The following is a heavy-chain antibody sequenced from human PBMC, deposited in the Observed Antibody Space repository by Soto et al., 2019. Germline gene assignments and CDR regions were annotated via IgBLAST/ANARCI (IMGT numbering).Heavy chain of an antibody. D-gene: IGHD3-3*01. CDR1: GFTFSSYS. CDR2: ISSSSSYI. V-gene: IGHV3-21*01. CDR3: ARAIVDFWSGYDY. Sequence: GGSLRLSCAASGFTFSSYSMNWVRQAPGKGLEWVSSISSSSSYIYYADSVKGRFTISRDNAKNSLYLQMNSLRAEDTAVYYCARAIVDFWSGYDYWGQGTLVTVSS. J-gene: IGHJ4*02.